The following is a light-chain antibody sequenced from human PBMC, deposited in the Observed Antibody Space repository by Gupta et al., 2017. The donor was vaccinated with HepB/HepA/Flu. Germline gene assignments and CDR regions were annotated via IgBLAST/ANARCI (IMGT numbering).Light chain of an antibody. Sequence: QSVLTQPPSASGTPGQRVTISCSGSSSNIGSNTVNWYQQLPGMAPKLLIYNNNQRPSGVPDRFSGSKSGTSVSLAISGLQSEDEADYYCAAWDDSLNGWVFGGGTKLTVL. CDR2: NNN. V-gene: IGLV1-44*01. CDR3: AAWDDSLNGWV. J-gene: IGLJ3*02. CDR1: SSNIGSNT.